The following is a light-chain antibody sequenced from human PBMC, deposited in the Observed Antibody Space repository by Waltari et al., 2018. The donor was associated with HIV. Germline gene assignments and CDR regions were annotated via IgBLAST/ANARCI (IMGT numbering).Light chain of an antibody. CDR1: QSISNY. CDR2: DAS. V-gene: IGKV3-11*01. J-gene: IGKJ4*01. CDR3: QQRFNWPRT. Sequence: EIVLTQSPATLSLYPGGRATLSCRASQSISNYLALYQQIPGQAPRLLICDASNRATDSPARFSGSGSGTNFTLTISGLESEDFAFYYCQQRFNWPRTFGGGTKVEIK.